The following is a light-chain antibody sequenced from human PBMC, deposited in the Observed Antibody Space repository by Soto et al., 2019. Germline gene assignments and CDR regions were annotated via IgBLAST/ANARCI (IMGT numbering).Light chain of an antibody. Sequence: SYELTQPPSVSGAPGKTARITCGGTKIGIKSVHWYQQKPGQAPVPVIYYDSDRPSGIPERFSGSNSGNTATLTTSRVEAGDEADYYCQVWDSSSDHPGVFGGGTKLTVL. CDR1: KIGIKS. J-gene: IGLJ2*01. V-gene: IGLV3-21*04. CDR3: QVWDSSSDHPGV. CDR2: YDS.